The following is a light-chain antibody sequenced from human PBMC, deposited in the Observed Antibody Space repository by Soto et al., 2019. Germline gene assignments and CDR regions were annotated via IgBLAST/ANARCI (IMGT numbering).Light chain of an antibody. CDR3: QQYNNWPPWT. V-gene: IGKV3-15*01. Sequence: EIVITQSPATLPVSPGERATLSCSASQSVSSNLAWYQQKPGQAPRLLIYGASTRATGIPARFSGSGSGTEFTLTISSLQSEDFAVYYCQQYNNWPPWTFGQGTKVDIK. J-gene: IGKJ1*01. CDR2: GAS. CDR1: QSVSSN.